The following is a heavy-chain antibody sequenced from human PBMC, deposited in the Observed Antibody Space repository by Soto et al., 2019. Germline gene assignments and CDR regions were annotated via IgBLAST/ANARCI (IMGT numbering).Heavy chain of an antibody. J-gene: IGHJ6*02. D-gene: IGHD2-15*01. CDR2: ISAYNGNT. V-gene: IGHV1-18*01. CDR1: GYTFTSYG. CDR3: ARFSGGSYNTYYFYYGMDV. Sequence: QVQLVQSGAEVKKPGASVKVSCKASGYTFTSYGISWVRQAPGQGLDWMGWISAYNGNTKYAQDLQGRVTMTTDTSTSRADMELRSLRSDDTAVYYCARFSGGSYNTYYFYYGMDVWGQGTTVTVSS.